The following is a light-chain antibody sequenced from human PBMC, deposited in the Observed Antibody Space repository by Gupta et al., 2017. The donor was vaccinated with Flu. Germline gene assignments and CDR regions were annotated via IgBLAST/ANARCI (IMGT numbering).Light chain of an antibody. CDR3: QQYDNWPST. Sequence: EIVMTQSPATLSVSPGERATLSCRASQSVSTKLAWYQQKPGKAPRLLIYGASIRATGIPARFSGSGSGTEFTLTISSLQAEDFAVYHGQQYDNWPSTFGQGTKVEIK. CDR1: QSVSTK. CDR2: GAS. J-gene: IGKJ1*01. V-gene: IGKV3-15*01.